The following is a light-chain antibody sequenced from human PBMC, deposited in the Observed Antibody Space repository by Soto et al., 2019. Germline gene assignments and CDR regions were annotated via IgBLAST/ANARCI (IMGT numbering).Light chain of an antibody. J-gene: IGKJ1*01. CDR2: KAS. V-gene: IGKV1-5*03. Sequence: DIQMTQSPSTLSGSVGDRVTITCRASQTISSWLAWYQQKPGKAPKLLIYKASTLKSGVPSRFSGGGSGTDFTLTISSLHSDDFATYYCQQYDYSRTFGRGTKVDTK. CDR3: QQYDYSRT. CDR1: QTISSW.